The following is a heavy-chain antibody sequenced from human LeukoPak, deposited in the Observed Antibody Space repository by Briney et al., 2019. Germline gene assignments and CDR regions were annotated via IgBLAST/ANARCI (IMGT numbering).Heavy chain of an antibody. Sequence: GGALRLSCSGPGFTFSSNAMSWVRQAPGKGLEWVSSISDSDDFTYYADSVNGRFTISRDNSKNTLFVQMSSLRAEDTAVYYCAKGSRQFSSDKAGPIDYWGQGTLVTVSS. D-gene: IGHD6-19*01. CDR2: ISDSDDFT. CDR3: AKGSRQFSSDKAGPIDY. CDR1: GFTFSSNA. J-gene: IGHJ4*02. V-gene: IGHV3-23*01.